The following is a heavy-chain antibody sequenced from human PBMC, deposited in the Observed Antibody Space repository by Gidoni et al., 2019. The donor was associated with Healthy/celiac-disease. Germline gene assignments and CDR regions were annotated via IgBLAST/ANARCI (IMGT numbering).Heavy chain of an antibody. D-gene: IGHD6-13*01. CDR2: IWYDGSYK. CDR1: GFTFSRYG. Sequence: QVQLVESGGGLVQPGRSLRLSCAASGFTFSRYGMHWVRQATGTGLGWVAVIWYDGSYKYYADDVKGRFTSSRDNSKITLYLQMNSLRAEDTAEYYWARDRDSCAQQLVWPEFDPWGQGTLVTVSS. V-gene: IGHV3-33*01. CDR3: ARDRDSCAQQLVWPEFDP. J-gene: IGHJ5*02.